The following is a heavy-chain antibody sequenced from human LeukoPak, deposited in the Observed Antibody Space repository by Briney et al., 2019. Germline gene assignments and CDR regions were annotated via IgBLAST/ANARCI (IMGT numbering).Heavy chain of an antibody. V-gene: IGHV4-4*07. CDR1: GVSISSYY. Sequence: SETLSLTCTVSGVSISSYYWSWIRQPAGKGLEWIGRIYTSGSTNYNPSLKSRVTISVDTSKNQFSPKLSSVTAADTAVYYCATHFDTSGYPSSFDYWGQGTLVTVSS. D-gene: IGHD3-22*01. CDR2: IYTSGST. J-gene: IGHJ4*02. CDR3: ATHFDTSGYPSSFDY.